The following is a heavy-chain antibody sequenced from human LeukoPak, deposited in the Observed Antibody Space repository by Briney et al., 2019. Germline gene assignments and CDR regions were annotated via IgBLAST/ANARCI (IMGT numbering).Heavy chain of an antibody. CDR3: AREGDGYNGVHYYGMDV. J-gene: IGHJ6*02. CDR2: IYPGDSDT. D-gene: IGHD5-24*01. V-gene: IGHV5-51*01. Sequence: GESLKISCKGSGYSFTSYWIGLGRQVPGKGLEWMVIIYPGDSDTRYSPSFQGQVTISADKSINAAYLQWSSLKASDTAIYYCAREGDGYNGVHYYGMDVWGQGTTVTVS. CDR1: GYSFTSYW.